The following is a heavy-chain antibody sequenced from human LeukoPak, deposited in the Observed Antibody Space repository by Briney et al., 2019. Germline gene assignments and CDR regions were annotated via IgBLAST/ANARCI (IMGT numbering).Heavy chain of an antibody. J-gene: IGHJ6*02. V-gene: IGHV3-49*04. CDR2: IRSKAYGGTT. Sequence: GGSLRLSCAASGFTFSSYSMNWVRQAPGKGLEWVGFIRSKAYGGTTEYAASVKGRFTISRADSKSIAYLQMNSLKTEDTAVYYCTRVPNPHYYGMDVWGQGTTVTVSS. CDR3: TRVPNPHYYGMDV. CDR1: GFTFSSYS.